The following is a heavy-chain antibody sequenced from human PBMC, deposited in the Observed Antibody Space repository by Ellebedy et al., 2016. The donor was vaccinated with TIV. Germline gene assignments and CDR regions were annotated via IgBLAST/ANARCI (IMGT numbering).Heavy chain of an antibody. CDR3: ARDEEMATINGSFDY. V-gene: IGHV1-46*01. Sequence: ASVKVSXXASGYTFTSYYMHWVRQAPGQGLEWMGIINPSGGSTSYAQKFQGRVTMTRDTSTSTVYMELSSLRSEDTAVYYCARDEEMATINGSFDYWGQGTLVTVSS. D-gene: IGHD5-24*01. CDR1: GYTFTSYY. J-gene: IGHJ4*02. CDR2: INPSGGST.